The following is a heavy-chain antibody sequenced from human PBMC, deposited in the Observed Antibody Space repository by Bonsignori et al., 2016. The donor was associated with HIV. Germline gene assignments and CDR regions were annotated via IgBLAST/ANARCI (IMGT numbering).Heavy chain of an antibody. Sequence: EVQLVESGGGLVQPGGSLRLSCAASRFSFSSYWMTWVRQAPGKGLEWVANINQDGSEKYYVDSLKGRFTISRDNSQNLMYLQINSLRAEDTAVYYCARGGSDSSWYWIFWGQGTLVTV. D-gene: IGHD6-13*01. J-gene: IGHJ4*02. CDR3: ARGGSDSSWYWIF. CDR1: RFSFSSYW. CDR2: INQDGSEK. V-gene: IGHV3-7*05.